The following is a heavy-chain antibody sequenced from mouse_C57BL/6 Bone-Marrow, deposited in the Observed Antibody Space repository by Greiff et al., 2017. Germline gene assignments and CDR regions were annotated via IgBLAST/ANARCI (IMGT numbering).Heavy chain of an antibody. Sequence: EVQVVESGGDLVKPGGSLKLSCAASGFTFSSYGMSWVRQTPDKRLEWVGTISTGGSYTNYPDSVKGRFTISRDKAKNTLYLQMSSLKSEDTAMYYCARQGYDYLDYWGQGTTLTVSS. CDR2: ISTGGSYT. V-gene: IGHV5-6*01. CDR1: GFTFSSYG. J-gene: IGHJ2*01. CDR3: ARQGYDYLDY. D-gene: IGHD2-3*01.